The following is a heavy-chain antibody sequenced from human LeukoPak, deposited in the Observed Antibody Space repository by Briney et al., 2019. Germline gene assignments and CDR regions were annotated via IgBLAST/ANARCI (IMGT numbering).Heavy chain of an antibody. CDR3: ARSMWANSWFAP. Sequence: GASVKVSCKASGYTFTSYDINWVRQATGQGLEWMGWMNPNSGNTGYAQKFQRRVTMTRNTSISTAYMELRSLRSDDTAVYYCARSMWANSWFAPWGQGTLVTVSS. CDR1: GYTFTSYD. D-gene: IGHD1-26*01. V-gene: IGHV1-8*01. J-gene: IGHJ5*02. CDR2: MNPNSGNT.